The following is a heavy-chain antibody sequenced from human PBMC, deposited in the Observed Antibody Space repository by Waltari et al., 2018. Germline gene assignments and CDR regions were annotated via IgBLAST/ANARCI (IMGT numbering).Heavy chain of an antibody. CDR2: INQDGGEK. V-gene: IGHV3-7*01. Sequence: EVQLVESGGGLVQPGGSLRLSCEASGFTFRTDWMDWVRQAPGKGLQWVANINQDGGEKYYVDSVKGRFTISRDNAKKSVYLEMNSLRAEDTAIYYCSKRLDIWGRGTMVAVSS. J-gene: IGHJ3*02. CDR3: SKRLDI. CDR1: GFTFRTDW.